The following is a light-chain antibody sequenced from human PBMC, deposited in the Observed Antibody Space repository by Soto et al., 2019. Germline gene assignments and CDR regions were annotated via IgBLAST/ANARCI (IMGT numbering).Light chain of an antibody. Sequence: EIVLTQSPGTLFLSPGERATLSCRASQSVRSRYVAWYQQKPGQAPRLLIYGASSRATGIPDRFSGSGSGTDFASTISRREPEDLDVSSCQQYGDSPTFGGGTKVEIK. V-gene: IGKV3-20*01. CDR3: QQYGDSPT. J-gene: IGKJ4*01. CDR1: QSVRSRY. CDR2: GAS.